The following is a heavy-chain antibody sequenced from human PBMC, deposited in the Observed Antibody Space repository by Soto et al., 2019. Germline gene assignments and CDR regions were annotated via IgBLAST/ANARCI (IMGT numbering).Heavy chain of an antibody. J-gene: IGHJ6*02. Sequence: GGSLRVSCAASGFTFSSYAMSWVRQAPWKGLEWVSAISGSGGSTYYADSVKGRFTISRDNSKNTLYLQMNSLRAEDTAVYYCAKVYSGYEALRYYYGMDVWGQGTTVTVSS. CDR3: AKVYSGYEALRYYYGMDV. D-gene: IGHD5-12*01. CDR2: ISGSGGST. CDR1: GFTFSSYA. V-gene: IGHV3-23*01.